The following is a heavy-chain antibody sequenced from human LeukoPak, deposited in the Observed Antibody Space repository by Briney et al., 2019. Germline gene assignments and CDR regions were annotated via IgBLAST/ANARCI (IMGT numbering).Heavy chain of an antibody. D-gene: IGHD3-3*01. V-gene: IGHV4-59*01. Sequence: SETLSLTCSVSGGSIDGYYWNWIRQPPGKGLEWIGYIYYSGSTNYNPSLKSRVTISVDTSKNQFSLKLSSVTAADTAVYYCARDGVVTTSGAFDIWGQGTMVTVSS. CDR1: GGSIDGYY. CDR3: ARDGVVTTSGAFDI. J-gene: IGHJ3*02. CDR2: IYYSGST.